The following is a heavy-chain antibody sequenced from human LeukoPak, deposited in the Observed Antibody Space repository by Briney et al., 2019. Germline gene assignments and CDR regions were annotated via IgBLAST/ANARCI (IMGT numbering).Heavy chain of an antibody. J-gene: IGHJ5*02. CDR1: GLTFGSYW. CDR2: IKSDGSST. D-gene: IGHD3/OR15-3a*01. Sequence: GGSLRLSCAASGLTFGSYWMHWVRQAPGKGLVWVSGIKSDGSSTNYADSVKGRFTISRDNAKNTLHLQMNSLRAEDTAVYYCARGLSANWFDPWGQGTLVTVSS. V-gene: IGHV3-74*01. CDR3: ARGLSANWFDP.